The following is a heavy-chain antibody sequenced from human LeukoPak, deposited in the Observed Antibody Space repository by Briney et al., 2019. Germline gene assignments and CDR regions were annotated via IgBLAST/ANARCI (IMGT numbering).Heavy chain of an antibody. CDR2: IVVGSANT. V-gene: IGHV1-58*01. J-gene: IGHJ4*02. Sequence: SVKLSCTASGFTFTSSAVQWVRQARGHRIEWIGWIVVGSANTNYAQKVQERITIARDMSTSTAYMELSSLRSEDAAVYSCAAVGGGDYWGQGTLVTVSS. CDR3: AAVGGGDY. D-gene: IGHD4-23*01. CDR1: GFTFTSSA.